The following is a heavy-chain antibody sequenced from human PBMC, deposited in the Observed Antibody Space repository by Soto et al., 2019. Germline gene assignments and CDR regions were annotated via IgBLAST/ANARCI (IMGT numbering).Heavy chain of an antibody. Sequence: QVQLVQSGGEVRKPGASVKVSCKASGYTFTSHGISWVRQAPGQGREWMGWISAYNGDTNYAQKIQGRVTVTTDRSTSTAYMELRSLRSEDTAVYYCARMVRGSNIDYYHYMDVWGKGTTVTVSS. CDR1: GYTFTSHG. J-gene: IGHJ6*03. V-gene: IGHV1-18*01. D-gene: IGHD3-10*01. CDR3: ARMVRGSNIDYYHYMDV. CDR2: ISAYNGDT.